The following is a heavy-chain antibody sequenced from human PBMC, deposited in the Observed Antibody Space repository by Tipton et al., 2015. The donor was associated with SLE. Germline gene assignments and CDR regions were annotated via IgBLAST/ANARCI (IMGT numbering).Heavy chain of an antibody. CDR3: ASSHGYCFDY. CDR1: GGSISSGGYY. V-gene: IGHV4-31*03. J-gene: IGHJ4*02. CDR2: IYYSGST. Sequence: TLSLTCTVSGGSISSGGYYWSWIRQHPEKGLEWIGYIYYSGSTYYNPSLKGRLSISVDTSKNQFSLKLSSVTAADTAVYYCASSHGYCFDYWGQGTLVTVSS.